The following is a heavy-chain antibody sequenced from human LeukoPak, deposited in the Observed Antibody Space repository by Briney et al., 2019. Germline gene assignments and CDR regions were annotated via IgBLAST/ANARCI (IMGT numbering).Heavy chain of an antibody. V-gene: IGHV3-23*01. Sequence: PGGSLRLSCAASGFTFSSYAMSWVRQAPGKGLEWVSAISGSGGSTYYADSVKGRFTISRDNSKNTLYLQMDSLRAEDTAVYYCAKDDYAYYYGMDVWDQGTTVTVSS. CDR1: GFTFSSYA. CDR3: AKDDYAYYYGMDV. J-gene: IGHJ6*02. CDR2: ISGSGGST. D-gene: IGHD4-17*01.